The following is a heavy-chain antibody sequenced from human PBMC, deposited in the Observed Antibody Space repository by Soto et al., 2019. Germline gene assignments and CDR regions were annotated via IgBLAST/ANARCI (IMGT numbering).Heavy chain of an antibody. J-gene: IGHJ6*02. CDR2: ISPYTGNT. CDR3: VMVDNYVTPTPQDV. D-gene: IGHD3-16*01. CDR1: GYIFVNSG. V-gene: IGHV1-18*01. Sequence: QVQLVQCGDEVKKPGASVKVSCRASGYIFVNSGIAWVRQAQGQGLEWMGWISPYTGNTHSATKVQGRLTMTTDTSTSTAYMDLGSLTSDDTAVYYCVMVDNYVTPTPQDVWGQGTTVTVSS.